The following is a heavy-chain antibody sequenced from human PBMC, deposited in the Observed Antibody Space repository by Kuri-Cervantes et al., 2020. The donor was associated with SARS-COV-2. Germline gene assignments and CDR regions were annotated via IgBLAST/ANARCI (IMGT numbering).Heavy chain of an antibody. J-gene: IGHJ1*01. D-gene: IGHD2-8*01. Sequence: GESLKISCAASGFIVSSSYMSWVRQAPGKGLEWVSIIYAGGGTYYADSVKGQFTISRDISKNTVLLQTNRLRPEDTAVYYCARSCTYARCSEYFQHWGQGTLVTVSS. V-gene: IGHV3-66*02. CDR1: GFIVSSSY. CDR2: IYAGGGT. CDR3: ARSCTYARCSEYFQH.